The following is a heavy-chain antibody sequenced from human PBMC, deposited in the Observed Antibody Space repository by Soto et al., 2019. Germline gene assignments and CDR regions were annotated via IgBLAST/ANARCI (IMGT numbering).Heavy chain of an antibody. CDR2: IFSNDEK. Sequence: QVTLKASGPVLVKPTETLTLTCTVSGFSLSNSRMGVSWIRQPPGKALAWLAHIFSNDEKSYRTSLKSRLTISKDPSKSQVVLTMTNMDPVDTATYYCARSVDTDPVAYWYFDLWGRGTLVTVSA. CDR1: GFSLSNSRMG. CDR3: ARSVDTDPVAYWYFDL. J-gene: IGHJ2*01. V-gene: IGHV2-26*01. D-gene: IGHD5-18*01.